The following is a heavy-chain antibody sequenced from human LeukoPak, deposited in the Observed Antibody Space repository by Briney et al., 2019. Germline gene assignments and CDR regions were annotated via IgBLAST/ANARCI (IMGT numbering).Heavy chain of an antibody. J-gene: IGHJ6*02. CDR3: TRDQVSGYYYYGMDV. V-gene: IGHV1-69*13. CDR1: GGTFSSCA. Sequence: SVKVSCKASGGTFSSCAISWVRQAPGQGLEWMGGIIPIFGTANYAQKFQGRVTITADESTSTAYMELSSLRSEDTAVYYCTRDQVSGYYYYGMDVWGQGTTVTVSS. CDR2: IIPIFGTA.